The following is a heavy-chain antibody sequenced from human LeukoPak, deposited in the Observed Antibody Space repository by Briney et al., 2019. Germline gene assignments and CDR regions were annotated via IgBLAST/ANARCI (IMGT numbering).Heavy chain of an antibody. CDR2: INPNSGGT. Sequence: ASVKVSCKASGYTFTGYYMHWVRQAPGQGLEWMGWINPNSGGTNYAQKFQGRVTMTRDTSISTAYMELSRLRSDDTAVYYCARESVSTNTFDYWGQGTLVTVSS. V-gene: IGHV1-2*02. CDR1: GYTFTGYY. D-gene: IGHD2-2*01. CDR3: ARESVSTNTFDY. J-gene: IGHJ4*02.